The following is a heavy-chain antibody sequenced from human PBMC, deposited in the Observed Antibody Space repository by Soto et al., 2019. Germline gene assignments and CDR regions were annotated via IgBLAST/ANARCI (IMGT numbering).Heavy chain of an antibody. CDR2: IYPGDSDT. CDR1: GYFFSRHW. Sequence: GESLKISCRGSGYFFSRHWIGWVRQMPGKGLEWIGFIYPGDSDTKYSPSFQGQVTISADKSTNTAYLQWSTLKASDTAMYYCGRSPGLIPTVMEDWGQGTLGTVS. V-gene: IGHV5-51*01. CDR3: GRSPGLIPTVMED. D-gene: IGHD4-17*01. J-gene: IGHJ4*02.